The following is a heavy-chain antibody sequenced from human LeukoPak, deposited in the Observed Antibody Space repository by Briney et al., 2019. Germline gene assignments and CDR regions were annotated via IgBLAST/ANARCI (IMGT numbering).Heavy chain of an antibody. Sequence: SETLSLTCAVSGGSFSGYYWSWIRQPPGKGLEWIGEINHSGSTNYNPSLKSRVTISVDTSKNQFSLKLSSVTAADTAVYYCARGEGGSYYDFDYWGQGTLVTVSS. CDR1: GGSFSGYY. CDR3: ARGEGGSYYDFDY. D-gene: IGHD1-26*01. V-gene: IGHV4-34*01. J-gene: IGHJ4*02. CDR2: INHSGST.